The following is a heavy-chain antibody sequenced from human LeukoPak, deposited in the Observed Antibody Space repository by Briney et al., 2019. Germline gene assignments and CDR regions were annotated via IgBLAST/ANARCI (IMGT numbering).Heavy chain of an antibody. D-gene: IGHD3-3*01. CDR2: VKSDGSGT. J-gene: IGHJ4*02. Sequence: TGGSLRLSCAVSGFSFNSYWIHWVRQAPGKGLVWVSRVKSDGSGTNYADSVKGRFTISRDNAKNILYLQMNSLRAEDTALYYCAGANDFWDRYHLDSWGQGTLVTVSS. CDR3: AGANDFWDRYHLDS. V-gene: IGHV3-74*01. CDR1: GFSFNSYW.